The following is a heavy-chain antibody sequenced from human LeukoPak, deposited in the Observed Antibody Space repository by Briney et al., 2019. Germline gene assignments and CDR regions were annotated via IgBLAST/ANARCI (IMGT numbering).Heavy chain of an antibody. CDR3: ARDSGPPYDSSGYGP. Sequence: GGSLRLSCAASGFTFSDYYMSWVRQAPGKGLEWVSVIYSGGSTYYADSVKGRFTISRDNSKNTLYLQMDSLRAEDTAVYYCARDSGPPYDSSGYGPWGQGTLVTVSS. CDR1: GFTFSDYY. V-gene: IGHV3-53*01. D-gene: IGHD3-22*01. J-gene: IGHJ5*02. CDR2: IYSGGST.